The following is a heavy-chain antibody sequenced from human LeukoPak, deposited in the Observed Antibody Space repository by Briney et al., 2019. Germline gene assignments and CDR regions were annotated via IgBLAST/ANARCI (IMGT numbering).Heavy chain of an antibody. CDR3: AKRANYGDFDY. Sequence: PGGSLRLSCAASGFTFSSYAMNWVRQAPGKGLEWVSVISGSVDSTYYADSVKGRFTISRDNSKNMLYLQMNRLRAEDTAVYYCAKRANYGDFDYWGQGTLVTVSS. CDR1: GFTFSSYA. D-gene: IGHD4-17*01. J-gene: IGHJ4*02. V-gene: IGHV3-23*01. CDR2: ISGSVDST.